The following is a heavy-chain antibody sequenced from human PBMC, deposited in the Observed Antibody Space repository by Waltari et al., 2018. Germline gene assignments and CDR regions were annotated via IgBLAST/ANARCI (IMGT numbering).Heavy chain of an antibody. CDR2: IVVGSNNT. CDR3: SAFPLDWGWCPWTDY. Sequence: QMQLVQSGPEVKKPGTSVKVSCKVSGFTFSSSIVQWVRQPRGQRLEWIGWIVVGSNNTNYAQRFQGRVNLTPGKSNNPAYLGLSHLRSDDTAVYYCSAFPLDWGWCPWTDYLGQGNLVSGSS. J-gene: IGHJ4*02. CDR1: GFTFSSSI. D-gene: IGHD3-3*01. V-gene: IGHV1-58*01.